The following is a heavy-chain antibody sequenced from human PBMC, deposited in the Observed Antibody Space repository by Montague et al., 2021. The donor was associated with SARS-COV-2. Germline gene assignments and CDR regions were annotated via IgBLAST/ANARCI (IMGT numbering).Heavy chain of an antibody. CDR1: GGSISESH. J-gene: IGHJ6*02. V-gene: IGHV4-59*12. CDR2: INHSGST. D-gene: IGHD3-3*01. CDR3: ARFTGSRVYYYHYGLDG. Sequence: SETLSLTCTVSGGSISESHWSWIRQPPGKGLEWIGYINHSGSTNYNLSLESRVTIAVSASNNQFYLTLRSVTAADTAVYYCARFTGSRVYYYHYGLDGWGQGTTVTVSS.